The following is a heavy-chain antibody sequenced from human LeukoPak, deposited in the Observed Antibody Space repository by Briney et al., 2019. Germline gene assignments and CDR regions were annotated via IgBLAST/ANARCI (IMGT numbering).Heavy chain of an antibody. CDR3: ARVGSIAAAGTPDY. V-gene: IGHV3-11*06. CDR1: GFTFSDYY. CDR2: ISSSGSHT. Sequence: GGSLRLSCAASGFTFSDYYMSWIRQAPGKGLEWVSYISSSGSHTNYADSVKGRFTTSRDNAKNSLYLQMNGLRAEDTAVYYCARVGSIAAAGTPDYWGQGTLVTVSS. J-gene: IGHJ4*02. D-gene: IGHD6-13*01.